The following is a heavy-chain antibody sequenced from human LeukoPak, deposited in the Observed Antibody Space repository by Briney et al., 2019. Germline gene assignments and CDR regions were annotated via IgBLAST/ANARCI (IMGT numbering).Heavy chain of an antibody. D-gene: IGHD3-10*01. J-gene: IGHJ4*02. V-gene: IGHV4-31*11. CDR3: AREPRITMVRGVIIGYFDY. Sequence: SGTLSLTCAVYGGSFSGYYWSWIRQHPGKGLEWIGYIYYSGSTYYNPSLKSRVTISVDTSKNQFSLKLSSVTAADTAVYYCAREPRITMVRGVIIGYFDYWGQGTLVTVSS. CDR1: GGSFSGYY. CDR2: IYYSGST.